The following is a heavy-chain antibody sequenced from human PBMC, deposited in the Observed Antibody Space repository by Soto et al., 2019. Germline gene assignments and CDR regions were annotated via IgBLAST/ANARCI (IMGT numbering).Heavy chain of an antibody. CDR2: IYYSGST. J-gene: IGHJ6*03. CDR3: ARGTKSSYYVWSSAYYYNYMDV. D-gene: IGHD3-3*01. CDR1: GGSISSYY. V-gene: IGHV4-59*01. Sequence: PSETLSLTCTVSGGSISSYYWSWIRQPPGKGLEWIGYIYYSGSTNYNPSLKSRVTISVDTSKNQFSLKLSSVTAADTAVYYCARGTKSSYYVWSSAYYYNYMDVWGKGTTVTVPS.